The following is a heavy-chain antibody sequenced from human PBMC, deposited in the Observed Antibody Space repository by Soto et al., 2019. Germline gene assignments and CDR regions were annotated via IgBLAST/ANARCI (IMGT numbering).Heavy chain of an antibody. CDR1: GYTFTKYG. CDR2: IGVYNGKT. V-gene: IGHV1-18*04. CDR3: SRARYCTSPSCYGMDI. D-gene: IGHD2-2*01. Sequence: QEQLVQSGGEVKKPGASVRVSCKASGYTFTKYGITWVRQAPGQGLEWMGWIGVYNGKTNYARKLQGRVIMTADTSASTAYMELRSLSSDDTAVYYCSRARYCTSPSCYGMDIWGQGTTVSVSS. J-gene: IGHJ6*02.